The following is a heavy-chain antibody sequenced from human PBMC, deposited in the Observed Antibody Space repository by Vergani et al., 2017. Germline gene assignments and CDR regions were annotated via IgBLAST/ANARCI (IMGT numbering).Heavy chain of an antibody. J-gene: IGHJ4*02. CDR2: IWYDGSNK. Sequence: QVQLVESGGGVVQPGRSLSLSCAASGFTFSSYGMHWVRQAPGKGLEWVAVIWYDGSNKYYADSVKGRFTISRDNSKNTLYLQMNSLRAEDTAVYYCAREIDYPEDYWGQGTLVTVSS. CDR1: GFTFSSYG. V-gene: IGHV3-33*01. CDR3: AREIDYPEDY. D-gene: IGHD5-12*01.